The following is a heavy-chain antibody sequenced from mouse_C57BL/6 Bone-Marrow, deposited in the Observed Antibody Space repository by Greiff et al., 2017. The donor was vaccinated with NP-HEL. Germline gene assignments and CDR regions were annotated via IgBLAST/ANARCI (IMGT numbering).Heavy chain of an antibody. CDR2: IRNKANNHAT. Sequence: DVQLVESGGGLVQPGGSMKLSCAASGFTFSDAWMDWVRQSPEKGLEWVAEIRNKANNHATYYAESVKGRFTISRDDSKSSVYLQMNSLRAEDTGIYYRTRGNYVDWYFDVWGTGTTVTVSS. CDR1: GFTFSDAW. D-gene: IGHD2-1*01. V-gene: IGHV6-6*01. J-gene: IGHJ1*03. CDR3: TRGNYVDWYFDV.